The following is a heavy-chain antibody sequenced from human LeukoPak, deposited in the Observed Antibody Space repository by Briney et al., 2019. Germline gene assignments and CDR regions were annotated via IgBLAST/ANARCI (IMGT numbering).Heavy chain of an antibody. CDR2: IYPGDSDT. J-gene: IGHJ3*02. CDR1: GYSFTSYW. CDR3: ARGYYYDSSGYYYVSAFDI. V-gene: IGHV5-51*01. D-gene: IGHD3-22*01. Sequence: GESLKISCKGSGYSFTSYWIGWVRQIPGKGLEWMGIIYPGDSDTRYSPSFQGQVTISADKSISTAYLQWSSLKASDTAMYYCARGYYYDSSGYYYVSAFDIWGQGTMVTVSS.